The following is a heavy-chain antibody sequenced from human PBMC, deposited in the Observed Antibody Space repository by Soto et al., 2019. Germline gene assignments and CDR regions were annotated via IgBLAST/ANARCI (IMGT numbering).Heavy chain of an antibody. V-gene: IGHV1-2*04. CDR2: INPNSGGT. Sequence: ASVKVSCKASGYTFTGYYMHWVRQAPGQGLEWMGWINPNSGGTNYAQKFQGWVTMTRDTSISTAYMELSRLRSDDTAVYYCARDRFLEWLSPFPHYGMDVSGQGTTVTVSS. CDR3: ARDRFLEWLSPFPHYGMDV. J-gene: IGHJ6*02. CDR1: GYTFTGYY. D-gene: IGHD3-3*01.